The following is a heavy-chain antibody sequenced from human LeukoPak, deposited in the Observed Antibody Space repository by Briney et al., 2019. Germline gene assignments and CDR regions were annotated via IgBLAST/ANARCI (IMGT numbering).Heavy chain of an antibody. D-gene: IGHD6-13*01. J-gene: IGHJ3*02. CDR2: ISSTSNHK. Sequence: EGSLRLSCAASGFIFRSFSMTWVRQAPGKGLEWVASISSTSNHKYHADSVKGRFTISRDNDKNSLYLQMNSLRAEDTALYYCATRVTADSYDASDIWGQGTMVTVSS. CDR3: ATRVTADSYDASDI. V-gene: IGHV3-21*06. CDR1: GFIFRSFS.